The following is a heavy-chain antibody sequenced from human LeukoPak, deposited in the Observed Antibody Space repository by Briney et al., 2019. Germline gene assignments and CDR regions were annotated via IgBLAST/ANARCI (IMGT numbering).Heavy chain of an antibody. Sequence: SETLSLTCTVSGGSISSSAYHWGWIRQPPGKGLEWIGYIYFNGYTNYNPSLKSRVTISVDTSKNQFALKLSSVTAADTAVYYCARDPQDAFEISGQGTLVTVSS. CDR3: ARDPQDAFEI. V-gene: IGHV4-61*08. CDR2: IYFNGYT. CDR1: GGSISSSAYH. J-gene: IGHJ3*02.